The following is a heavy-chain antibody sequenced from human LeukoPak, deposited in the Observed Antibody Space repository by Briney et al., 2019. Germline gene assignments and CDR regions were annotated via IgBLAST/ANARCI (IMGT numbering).Heavy chain of an antibody. CDR3: ASRDTATMVDY. D-gene: IGHD5-24*01. J-gene: IGHJ4*02. Sequence: PSETLSLTCAVYGGSFSGYYWSWNRQPPGKGLEWIGEINHSGSTNYNPSLKSRVTISVDTSKNQFSQKLSSVTAADTAVYYCASRDTATMVDYWGQGTLVTVSS. V-gene: IGHV4-34*01. CDR1: GGSFSGYY. CDR2: INHSGST.